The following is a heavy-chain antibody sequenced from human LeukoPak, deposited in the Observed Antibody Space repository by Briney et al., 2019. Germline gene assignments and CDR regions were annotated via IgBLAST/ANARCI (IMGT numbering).Heavy chain of an antibody. J-gene: IGHJ4*02. D-gene: IGHD3-22*01. CDR2: ISPGDPEI. CDR1: GFSFSRYW. Sequence: GESPKISCKTSGFSFSRYWIAWVRQMPGKGLEWMGIISPGDPEIRYSPSFQGQVTISADKSISTAFLHWSNLKASDSAIYLCARRTYFDTRHFDYWGQGTLVPVSS. CDR3: ARRTYFDTRHFDY. V-gene: IGHV5-51*01.